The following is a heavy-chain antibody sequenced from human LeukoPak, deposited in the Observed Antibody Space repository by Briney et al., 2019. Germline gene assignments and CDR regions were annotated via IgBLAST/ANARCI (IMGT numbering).Heavy chain of an antibody. CDR3: ARGDYDSSGY. CDR1: GFTVSSNF. V-gene: IGHV3-66*01. D-gene: IGHD3-22*01. CDR2: IYIGGST. Sequence: GGSLRLSCADSGFTVSSNFMSWVRQAPGKGLEWVSVIYIGGSTYYADSVKDRFTISRDNSKNTLYLQMNSLRAEDTAVYYCARGDYDSSGYWGQGTLVTVSS. J-gene: IGHJ4*02.